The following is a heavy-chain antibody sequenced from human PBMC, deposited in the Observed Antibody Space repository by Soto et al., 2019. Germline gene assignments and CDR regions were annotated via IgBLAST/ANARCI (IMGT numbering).Heavy chain of an antibody. V-gene: IGHV5-10-1*01. D-gene: IGHD2-2*01. CDR2: IDPSDSYT. J-gene: IGHJ6*02. Sequence: GESLKISCKGSGYSFTSYCISWVRQMPGKGLEWMGRIDPSDSYTNYSPSFQGHDTISADKSISTAYLQWSSLKASDTAMYYCARGDIVVVPATNYYYYYGMDVWGQGTTVTVSS. CDR3: ARGDIVVVPATNYYYYYGMDV. CDR1: GYSFTSYC.